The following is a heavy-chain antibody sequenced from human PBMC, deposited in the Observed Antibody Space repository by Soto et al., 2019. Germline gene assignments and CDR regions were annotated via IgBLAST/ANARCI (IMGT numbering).Heavy chain of an antibody. CDR3: IRGPRASSSGTGAY. CDR1: GFVFKMYY. Sequence: PGGSLRLSCEASGFVFKMYYMHWVGQVPGKGPEWVSRISDDGKITTYADSVKDRFTISRDNAKDTLYLQLDDLRGDDTGLYYCIRGPRASSSGTGAYWGQGTQVTVSS. CDR2: ISDDGKIT. J-gene: IGHJ4*02. D-gene: IGHD2-2*01. V-gene: IGHV3-74*01.